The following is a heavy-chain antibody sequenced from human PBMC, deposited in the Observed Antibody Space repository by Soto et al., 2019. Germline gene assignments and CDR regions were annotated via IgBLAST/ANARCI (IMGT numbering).Heavy chain of an antibody. CDR3: ATEDLKPPTVAYWFDR. CDR1: GYTFTSYA. D-gene: IGHD4-17*01. V-gene: IGHV1-3*01. J-gene: IGHJ5*02. CDR2: INAGNGNT. Sequence: ASVKVSCKASGYTFTSYAMHWVRQAPGQRLEWMGWINAGNGNTKYSQKFQGRVTITSDTSASTAYMELSSLRSEDTAVYYCATEDLKPPTVAYWFDRWGEGTLLTVYS.